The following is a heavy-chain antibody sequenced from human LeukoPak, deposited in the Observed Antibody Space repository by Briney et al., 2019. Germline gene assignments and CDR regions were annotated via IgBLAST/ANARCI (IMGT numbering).Heavy chain of an antibody. CDR1: GGSISSSSYY. CDR3: ARERLSALDY. J-gene: IGHJ4*02. D-gene: IGHD1-1*01. V-gene: IGHV4-39*07. Sequence: SETLSLTCTVSGGSISSSSYYWGWIRQPPGKGLEWIGSIYYSGSTYYNPSLKSRVTVSVDTSKNQFSLKLSSVTAADTAVYYCARERLSALDYWGQGTLVTVSS. CDR2: IYYSGST.